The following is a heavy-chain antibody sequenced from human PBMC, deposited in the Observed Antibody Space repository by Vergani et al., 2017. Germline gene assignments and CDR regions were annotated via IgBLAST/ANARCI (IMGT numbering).Heavy chain of an antibody. J-gene: IGHJ4*02. V-gene: IGHV3-21*01. CDR1: GFTFSSYS. Sequence: EVQLVESGGGLVKPGGSLRLSCAASGFTFSSYSMNWVRQAPGKGLEWVSSISSSSSYNYYADSVKGRFTISRDNAKNSLYLQMNSLRAEDTAVYYCASKSYFSDGYWGQGTLVTVSS. D-gene: IGHD1-26*01. CDR2: ISSSSSYN. CDR3: ASKSYFSDGY.